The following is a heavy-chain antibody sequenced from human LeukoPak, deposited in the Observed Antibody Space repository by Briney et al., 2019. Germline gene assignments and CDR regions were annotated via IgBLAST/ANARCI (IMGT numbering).Heavy chain of an antibody. V-gene: IGHV3-30*03. D-gene: IGHD3-22*01. Sequence: PGGSLRLSCAASGFTFNSYAIHWVRQAPGKGLEWVAVISYDGSNKYYADSVKGRLTISRDNSKNTLYLQMNSLRAEDTAVYYCARGATYYYDSSDYWGQGTLVTVSS. CDR3: ARGATYYYDSSDY. CDR2: ISYDGSNK. J-gene: IGHJ4*02. CDR1: GFTFNSYA.